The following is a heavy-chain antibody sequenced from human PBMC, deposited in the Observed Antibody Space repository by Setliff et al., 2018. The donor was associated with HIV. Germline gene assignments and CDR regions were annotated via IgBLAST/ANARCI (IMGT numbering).Heavy chain of an antibody. CDR3: ARSRSTRDALDT. CDR2: ISDSGGST. J-gene: IGHJ3*02. V-gene: IGHV3-23*01. CDR1: GFSFRTYA. D-gene: IGHD2-2*01. Sequence: PGGSLRLSCAASGFSFRTYAMSWVRQAPGKGLEWVSGISDSGGSTYYGDSVKGRFTISRDNARNSLYLEMSTLRAEDTALYYCARSRSTRDALDTWGRGTMVTVSS.